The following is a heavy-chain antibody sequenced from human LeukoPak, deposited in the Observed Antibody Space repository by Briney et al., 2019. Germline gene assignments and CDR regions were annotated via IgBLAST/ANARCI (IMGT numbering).Heavy chain of an antibody. Sequence: PAETLSLTCSVSGGSISRTYWGWIRQPPGKGLQWIGYIYNTGTTNYNPSLKSRVTISVDMSKKQFSLKLSSVTAADTAVYYCARLYDGSGYHDAFDIWGQGTMVTVPS. CDR1: GGSISRTY. J-gene: IGHJ3*02. CDR2: IYNTGTT. D-gene: IGHD3-22*01. CDR3: ARLYDGSGYHDAFDI. V-gene: IGHV4-59*01.